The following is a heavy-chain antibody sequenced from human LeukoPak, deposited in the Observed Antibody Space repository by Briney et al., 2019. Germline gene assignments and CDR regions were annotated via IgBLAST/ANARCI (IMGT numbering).Heavy chain of an antibody. CDR1: GGSISTYY. J-gene: IGHJ4*02. CDR2: IYYSGAT. D-gene: IGHD3-10*01. CDR3: ARPATHYYGSGSYYVTHIDY. Sequence: SETLSLTCTVSGGSISTYYWNWIRQPPGKGLEWIGYIYYSGATNYNPSLKSRVTISVDTSKNQFSLKLSSVTAADTAVYYCARPATHYYGSGSYYVTHIDYWGQGTLVTVSS. V-gene: IGHV4-59*08.